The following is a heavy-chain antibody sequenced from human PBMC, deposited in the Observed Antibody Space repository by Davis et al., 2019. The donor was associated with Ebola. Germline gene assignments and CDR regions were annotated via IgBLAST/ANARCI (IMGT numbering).Heavy chain of an antibody. V-gene: IGHV1-18*04. CDR1: GYTFTNYG. D-gene: IGHD2-21*01. CDR2: INPHNGNT. J-gene: IGHJ6*04. CDR3: ARDGGDEIFYYYGMDV. Sequence: ASVKVSCKASGYTFTNYGITWVRQAPGQGREWMGWINPHNGNTNYAQNVQGRVIMTSDTATTTAYMEVGSLRSDDTAVYYCARDGGDEIFYYYGMDVWGKGTTVTVSS.